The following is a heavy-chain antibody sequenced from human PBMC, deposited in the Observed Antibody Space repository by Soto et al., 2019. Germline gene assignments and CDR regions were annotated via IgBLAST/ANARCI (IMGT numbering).Heavy chain of an antibody. J-gene: IGHJ4*02. CDR2: ISYDGSNK. CDR1: GFTFISYG. Sequence: PGGSLRLSCAASGFTFISYGMHWVRQAPGKGLEWVAVISYDGSNKYYADSVKGRFTISRDNSKNTLYLQMNSLRAEDTAVYYCAKGAGSADYWGQGTLVTVSS. V-gene: IGHV3-30*18. D-gene: IGHD6-13*01. CDR3: AKGAGSADY.